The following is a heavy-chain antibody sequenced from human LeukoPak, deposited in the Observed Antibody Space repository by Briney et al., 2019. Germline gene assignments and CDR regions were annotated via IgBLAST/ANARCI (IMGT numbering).Heavy chain of an antibody. J-gene: IGHJ4*02. CDR2: ITWDGGTT. CDR3: AKESGKFDY. V-gene: IGHV3-43*01. Sequence: RAGGSLRLSCAASGFTFGDYTMHWVRQAPGKGLEWVSLITWDGGTTYYADSVKGRFSISRDNSKNSLYLQMNSLRSEDTAMYYCAKESGKFDYWGQGTLVAVSS. CDR1: GFTFGDYT.